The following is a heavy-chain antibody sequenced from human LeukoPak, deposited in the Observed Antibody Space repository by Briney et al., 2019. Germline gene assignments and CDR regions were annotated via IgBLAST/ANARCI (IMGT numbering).Heavy chain of an antibody. CDR3: ARVRYFDWSPSVYYFDY. J-gene: IGHJ4*02. D-gene: IGHD3-9*01. V-gene: IGHV4-59*12. CDR1: GGSISSYY. CDR2: IYYSGST. Sequence: SETLSLTCTVSGGSISSYYWSWIRQPPGKGLEWIGYIYYSGSTNYNPSLKSRVTISVDTSKNQFSLKLSSVTAADTAVYYCARVRYFDWSPSVYYFDYWGREPWSPSPQ.